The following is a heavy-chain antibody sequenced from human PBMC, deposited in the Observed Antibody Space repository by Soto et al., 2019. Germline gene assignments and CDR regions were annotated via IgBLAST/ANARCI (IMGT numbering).Heavy chain of an antibody. Sequence: EVQLVESGGGLVQPGGSLSLSCSASGFTFSAYAMHWVRQAPGKGLQYVSAISGEGGSTFYADSVKGRFTISRDNSKNTLYLHMTSLGGEDTAVYYCASRYCTTSSCRQFDYWGQGTLVTVSS. CDR3: ASRYCTTSSCRQFDY. CDR2: ISGEGGST. D-gene: IGHD2-15*01. V-gene: IGHV3-64D*08. J-gene: IGHJ4*02. CDR1: GFTFSAYA.